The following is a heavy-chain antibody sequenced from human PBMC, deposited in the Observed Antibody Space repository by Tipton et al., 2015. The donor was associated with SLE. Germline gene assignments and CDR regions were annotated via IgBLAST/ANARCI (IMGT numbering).Heavy chain of an antibody. V-gene: IGHV4-4*02. Sequence: GLVKPSGTVSLTCAVSGGSINSYNWWTWVRQPPGKGLEWIGEIYHSGTTNYNPSLKSRITISLDKSNNHFSLRLSSLTAADTAVYYCARQVGWLRTSYMGDAFDIWGQGTMLSVSS. CDR2: IYHSGTT. J-gene: IGHJ3*02. CDR3: ARQVGWLRTSYMGDAFDI. D-gene: IGHD5-12*01. CDR1: GGSINSYNW.